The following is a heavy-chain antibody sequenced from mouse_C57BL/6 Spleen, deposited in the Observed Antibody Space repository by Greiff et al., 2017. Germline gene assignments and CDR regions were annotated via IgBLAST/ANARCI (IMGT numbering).Heavy chain of an antibody. Sequence: QVQLQQSGAELVKPGASVKMSCKASGYTFTSYWITWVKQRPGQGLEWIGDIYPGSGSTNYNEKFKSKATLTVDTSSSTAYMQLSSLTSEDSAVYYCARGITTVVPYYAMDYWGQGTSVTVSS. CDR1: GYTFTSYW. V-gene: IGHV1-55*01. CDR3: ARGITTVVPYYAMDY. D-gene: IGHD1-1*01. CDR2: IYPGSGST. J-gene: IGHJ4*01.